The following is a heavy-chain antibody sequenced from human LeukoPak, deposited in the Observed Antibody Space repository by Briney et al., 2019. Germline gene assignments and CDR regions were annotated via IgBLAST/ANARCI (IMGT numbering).Heavy chain of an antibody. Sequence: GGSLRLSCEGSHYTFSYYFMYWVRQGPGKELEWVAAISDDGTSGHYADSVKGRFTISRDNSKNSLYLQMNRLRTEDTAMYYCARVRAYPYNSSPRHWFNPWGQGALVTVSS. CDR1: HYTFSYYF. CDR2: ISDDGTSG. V-gene: IGHV3-30*04. CDR3: ARVRAYPYNSSPRHWFNP. J-gene: IGHJ5*02. D-gene: IGHD1-14*01.